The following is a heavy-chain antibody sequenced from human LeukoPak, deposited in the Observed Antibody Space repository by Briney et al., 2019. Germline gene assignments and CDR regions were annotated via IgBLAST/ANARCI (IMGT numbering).Heavy chain of an antibody. CDR2: ISGSGGST. CDR1: GFTFSSYA. Sequence: GGSLRLSCAASGFTFSSYAMSWVRQAPGKGLEWVSAISGSGGSTYYADSVKGRFTISRDNSKNTLYLQMNSLRAEDTAVYYCAKDPVYYGSGRDDDFDYWGQGTLVTVSS. V-gene: IGHV3-23*01. D-gene: IGHD3-10*01. J-gene: IGHJ4*02. CDR3: AKDPVYYGSGRDDDFDY.